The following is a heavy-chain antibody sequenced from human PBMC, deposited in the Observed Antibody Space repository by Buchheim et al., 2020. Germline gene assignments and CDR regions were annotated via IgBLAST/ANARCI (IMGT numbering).Heavy chain of an antibody. Sequence: QVQLVESGGGVVQPGRSLRLSCAASGFTFSSYGMHWVRQAPGKGLEWVAVISYDGSNKYYADSVKGRFTISRDNSKNTLYLQMNSLRAEDTAVYYCAKDRGSKYSGSNYYFDYWGQGTL. CDR2: ISYDGSNK. CDR1: GFTFSSYG. CDR3: AKDRGSKYSGSNYYFDY. V-gene: IGHV3-30*18. J-gene: IGHJ4*02. D-gene: IGHD1-26*01.